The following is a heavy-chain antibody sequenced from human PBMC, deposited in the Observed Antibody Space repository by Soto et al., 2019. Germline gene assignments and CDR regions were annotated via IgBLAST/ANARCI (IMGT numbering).Heavy chain of an antibody. CDR2: ISTYNGNT. CDR3: ARGPTEHYDNSANYFLDY. D-gene: IGHD3-22*01. Sequence: QVQLVQSGAEVKKPGASVKVSCKASGYRFITYGVSWMRQAPGQGLDWLGWISTYNGNTRYAERLQGRVTMTTDTTTNTAYMERRNLRSDDTAVYYCARGPTEHYDNSANYFLDYWGQGTLVTVSS. J-gene: IGHJ4*02. CDR1: GYRFITYG. V-gene: IGHV1-18*01.